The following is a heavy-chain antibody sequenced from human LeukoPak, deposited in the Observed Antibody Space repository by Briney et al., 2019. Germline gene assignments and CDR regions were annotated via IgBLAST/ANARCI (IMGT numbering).Heavy chain of an antibody. CDR2: MNPNSGNT. J-gene: IGHJ4*02. D-gene: IGHD2-15*01. CDR1: GYTFTGYY. CDR3: ARAGGYCGRISCPYYFDY. Sequence: ASVKVSCKASGYTFTGYYMHWVRQAPGQGLEWMGWMNPNSGNTGYAQKFQDRVTMTRNTSISTAYMELSSLRSEDTAVYYCARAGGYCGRISCPYYFDYWAQGSLVAVSS. V-gene: IGHV1-8*02.